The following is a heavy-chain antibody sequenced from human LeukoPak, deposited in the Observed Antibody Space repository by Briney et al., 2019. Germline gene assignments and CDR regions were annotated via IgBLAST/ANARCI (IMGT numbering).Heavy chain of an antibody. V-gene: IGHV4-4*07. CDR2: IYTSGST. J-gene: IGHJ5*02. CDR3: ARDPSGGYCGGDCYGWFDP. D-gene: IGHD2-21*02. CDR1: GGSISSYY. Sequence: SETLSLTCTVSGGSISSYYWSWIRQPAGKGLEWIGRIYTSGSTNYNPSLKSRVTISVDTSKNQFSLKLSSVTAADTAVYYCARDPSGGYCGGDCYGWFDPWGQGTLVTVSS.